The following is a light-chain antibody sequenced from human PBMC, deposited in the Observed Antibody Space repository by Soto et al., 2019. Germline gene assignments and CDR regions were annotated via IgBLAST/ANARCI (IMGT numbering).Light chain of an antibody. Sequence: QSALTQPASVSGSPGQSITVSCTGTNPDVGGYNYVSWYQHRPGKAPRLMIYEVRNRLSGVSNRFSGSKSGNTASLTISGLQSEDEADYYCTSYTPTGALVFGSGTKLTVL. V-gene: IGLV2-14*01. CDR3: TSYTPTGALV. J-gene: IGLJ6*01. CDR2: EVR. CDR1: NPDVGGYNY.